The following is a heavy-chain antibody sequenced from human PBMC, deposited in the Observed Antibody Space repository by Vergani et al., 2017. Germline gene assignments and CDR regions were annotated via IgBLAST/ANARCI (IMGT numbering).Heavy chain of an antibody. J-gene: IGHJ5*02. CDR2: IYYSGST. D-gene: IGHD6-19*01. CDR3: ARHSTVEWLVKLGGIDP. V-gene: IGHV4-39*01. Sequence: QLQLLESGPGLVKPSATLSLTCSVSGSSIRSSNYYWGWIRQPPGKGLEWIASIYYSGSTYYNPSLKSLVTISVDTSKNQFSLKLSSVTAADTAVYFCARHSTVEWLVKLGGIDPWGQGILVTVSS. CDR1: GSSIRSSNYY.